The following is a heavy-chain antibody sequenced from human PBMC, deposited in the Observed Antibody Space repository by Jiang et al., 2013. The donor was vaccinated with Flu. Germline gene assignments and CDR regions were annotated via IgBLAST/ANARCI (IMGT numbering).Heavy chain of an antibody. J-gene: IGHJ5*02. CDR3: ARSPNYGSGSYSPYNWFDP. V-gene: IGHV1-69*02. D-gene: IGHD3-10*01. Sequence: SSVKVSCKASGGTFSSYTISWVRQAPGQGLEWMGRIIPILGIANYAQKFQGRVTITADKSTSTAYMELSSLRSEDTAVYYCARSPNYGSGSYSPYNWFDPWGQGTLVTVSS. CDR1: GGTFSSYT. CDR2: IIPILGIA.